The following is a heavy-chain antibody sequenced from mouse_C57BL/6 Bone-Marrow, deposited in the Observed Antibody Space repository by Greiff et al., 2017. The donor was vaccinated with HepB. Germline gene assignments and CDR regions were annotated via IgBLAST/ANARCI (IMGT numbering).Heavy chain of an antibody. V-gene: IGHV1-50*01. CDR3: ATGVYGYDGYFDV. CDR2: IDPSDSYT. J-gene: IGHJ1*03. Sequence: QVHVKQPGAELVKPGASVKLSCKASGYTFTSYWMQWVKQRPGQGLEWIGEIDPSDSYTNYNQKFKGKATLTVDTSSSTAYMQLSSLTSEDSAVYYCATGVYGYDGYFDVWGTGTTVTVSS. D-gene: IGHD2-2*01. CDR1: GYTFTSYW.